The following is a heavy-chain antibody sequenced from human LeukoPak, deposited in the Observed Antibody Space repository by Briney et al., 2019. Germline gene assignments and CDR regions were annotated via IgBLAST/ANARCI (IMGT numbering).Heavy chain of an antibody. CDR1: GYTFTGYY. J-gene: IGHJ5*02. Sequence: ASVKVSCKASGYTFTGYYIHWVRQAPGQGLEWMGWISAYNGNTNYAQKLQGRVTMTTDTSTSTAYMELRSLRSDDTAVYYCARCRDGPVLRYFDWSKGWFDPWGQGTLVTVSS. CDR3: ARCRDGPVLRYFDWSKGWFDP. CDR2: ISAYNGNT. V-gene: IGHV1-18*04. D-gene: IGHD3-9*01.